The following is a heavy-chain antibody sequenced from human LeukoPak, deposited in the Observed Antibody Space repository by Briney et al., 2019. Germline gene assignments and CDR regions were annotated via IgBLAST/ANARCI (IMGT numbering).Heavy chain of an antibody. CDR2: ISWNSGSI. V-gene: IGHV3-9*01. CDR3: AKDASVAGNYYYYYYMDV. D-gene: IGHD6-19*01. Sequence: GGSLRLSCAASGFNFRTYAMHWVRQAPGKGLEWVSGISWNSGSIGYADSVKGRFTISRDNSKNTLYLQMNSLRAEDTAVYYCAKDASVAGNYYYYYYMDVWGKGTTVTISS. CDR1: GFNFRTYA. J-gene: IGHJ6*03.